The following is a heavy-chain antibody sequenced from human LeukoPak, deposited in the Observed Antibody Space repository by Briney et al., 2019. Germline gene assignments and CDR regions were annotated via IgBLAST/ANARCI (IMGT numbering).Heavy chain of an antibody. CDR3: AKGYSYGFVY. Sequence: GGSLRLSCAASGFTFSSYGMHWVRQAPGKGLEWMSFIRYDGGNKYYADSVKGRFTISRDNSKNTLYLQMNSLRAEDTAVYYCAKGYSYGFVYWGQGTLVTVSS. CDR1: GFTFSSYG. J-gene: IGHJ4*02. CDR2: IRYDGGNK. D-gene: IGHD5-18*01. V-gene: IGHV3-30*02.